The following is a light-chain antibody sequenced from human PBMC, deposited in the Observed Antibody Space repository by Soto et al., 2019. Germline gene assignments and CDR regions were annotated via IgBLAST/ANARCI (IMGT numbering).Light chain of an antibody. Sequence: QSVLTQPASVSGSPGQSITISCTGTSSDVGGYNYVSWYQQHPGKAPKFMIYDVSNRPSGVSNRFSGSKSGNTASLTISGLQAEDEADYYCCSYAGSSTFYVFGTGTKVTV. J-gene: IGLJ1*01. V-gene: IGLV2-23*02. CDR3: CSYAGSSTFYV. CDR2: DVS. CDR1: SSDVGGYNY.